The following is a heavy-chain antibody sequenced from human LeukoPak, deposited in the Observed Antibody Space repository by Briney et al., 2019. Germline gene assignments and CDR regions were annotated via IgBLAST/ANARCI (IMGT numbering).Heavy chain of an antibody. D-gene: IGHD3-3*01. CDR2: IYSDGTT. CDR3: AKAHTSPSYYYDMDV. J-gene: IGHJ6*02. V-gene: IGHV3-53*01. CDR1: GFTVSSNY. Sequence: GGSLRLSCAASGFTVSSNYMTWVRQAPGKGLEWVSVIYSDGTTYYADSVKGRFTISRDNSKNTLYLQMNSLRAEDTAVYYCAKAHTSPSYYYDMDVWGQGTTVTVSS.